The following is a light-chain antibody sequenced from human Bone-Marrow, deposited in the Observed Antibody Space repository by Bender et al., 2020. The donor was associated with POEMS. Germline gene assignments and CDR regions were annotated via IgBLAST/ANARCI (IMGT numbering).Light chain of an antibody. CDR3: QSADSNGTWV. Sequence: AARITCSGDLLPTHYAYWYQLEPGQAPVLVIYKDTERASGIPERFSGSTSGTTVTLTISGVQAEDEADYYCQSADSNGTWVFGGGTKLTVL. CDR2: KDT. CDR1: LLPTHY. V-gene: IGLV3-25*03. J-gene: IGLJ3*02.